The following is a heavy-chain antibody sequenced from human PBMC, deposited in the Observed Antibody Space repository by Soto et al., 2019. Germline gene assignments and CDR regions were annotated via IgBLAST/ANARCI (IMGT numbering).Heavy chain of an antibody. J-gene: IGHJ4*02. CDR1: GYNFIYW. V-gene: IGHV5-51*01. D-gene: IGHD6-19*01. CDR3: ARQDGSALFCFDF. CDR2: IHPGDSDT. Sequence: AGESLKICCQGSGYNFIYWIAWVRQMPGRGLEWMGVIHPGDSDTRYSPSFQGQVTISADTSTSTAYLQWSSLKASDTAIYYCARQDGSALFCFDFWGLGTLVTVSS.